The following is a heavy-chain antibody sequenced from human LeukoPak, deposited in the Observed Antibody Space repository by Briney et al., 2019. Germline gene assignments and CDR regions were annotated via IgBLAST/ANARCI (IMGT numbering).Heavy chain of an antibody. CDR1: GFTFSGSA. J-gene: IGHJ6*03. CDR3: TRQVQDYYYYMDV. Sequence: GGSLRLSCAASGFTFSGSAMHWVSQASGKGLEWVGRIRSKANSYATAYAASVKGRFTISRDDSKNTAYLQMNSLKTEDTAVYYCTRQVQDYYYYMDVWGKGTTVTVSS. V-gene: IGHV3-73*01. CDR2: IRSKANSYAT.